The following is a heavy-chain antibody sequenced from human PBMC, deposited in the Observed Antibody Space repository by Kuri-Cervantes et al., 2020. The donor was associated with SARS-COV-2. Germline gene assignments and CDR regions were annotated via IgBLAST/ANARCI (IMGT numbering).Heavy chain of an antibody. V-gene: IGHV3-33*08. CDR3: ARDNMVRGVQYYYYYGIEV. Sequence: GESLKISCAASGFTFSSYGMHWVRQAPGKGLEWVAVIWYDGSNKYYADSVKGRFTISRDNSKNTLYLQMNSLRAEDTAVYYCARDNMVRGVQYYYYYGIEVWGQGTTVTVSS. CDR2: IWYDGSNK. D-gene: IGHD3-10*01. CDR1: GFTFSSYG. J-gene: IGHJ6*01.